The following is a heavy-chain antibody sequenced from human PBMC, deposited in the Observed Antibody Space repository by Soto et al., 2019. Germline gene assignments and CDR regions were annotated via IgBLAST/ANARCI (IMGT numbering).Heavy chain of an antibody. CDR3: AHPRGYGVFDAVDI. J-gene: IGHJ3*02. Sequence: SLRLSCAASGFIFSSYAMNWVRQAPGKGLEWVSAISSSGDGAFYAESVRGRFTIARDNSINTLYLQMRSLRPEDTAVYYCAHPRGYGVFDAVDIWGQGTMVTVSS. V-gene: IGHV3-23*01. CDR2: ISSSGDGA. D-gene: IGHD4-17*01. CDR1: GFIFSSYA.